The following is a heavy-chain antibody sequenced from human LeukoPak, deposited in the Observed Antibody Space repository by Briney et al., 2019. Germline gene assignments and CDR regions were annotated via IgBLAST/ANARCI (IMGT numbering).Heavy chain of an antibody. Sequence: SETLSLSCTVSGGSVNSGTYYWSWIRQPPGKGLEWIGYISYSGSTNYNPSLKSRVTISVDTSKNQFSLKLSSVTAADTAVYYCARGGRWLQFNYWGQGTLVTVSS. D-gene: IGHD5-24*01. CDR1: GGSVNSGTYY. CDR3: ARGGRWLQFNY. CDR2: ISYSGST. V-gene: IGHV4-61*01. J-gene: IGHJ4*02.